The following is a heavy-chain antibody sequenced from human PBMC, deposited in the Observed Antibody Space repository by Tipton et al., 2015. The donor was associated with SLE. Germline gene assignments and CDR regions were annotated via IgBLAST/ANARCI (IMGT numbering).Heavy chain of an antibody. CDR2: IHYGGST. Sequence: TLTCTVSGDSVSSSSYYWGWIRQPPGKGLEWIGSIHYGGSTYYNPSLESRVIISVDTSKNQFPLKLSSVTAADTAVYYCARRRLDAFDIWGQGTMVTVSS. CDR3: ARRRLDAFDI. V-gene: IGHV4-39*01. J-gene: IGHJ3*02. D-gene: IGHD3/OR15-3a*01. CDR1: GDSVSSSSYY.